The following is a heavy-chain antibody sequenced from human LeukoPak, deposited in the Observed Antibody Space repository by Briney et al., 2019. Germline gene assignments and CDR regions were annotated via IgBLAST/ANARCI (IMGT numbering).Heavy chain of an antibody. Sequence: SSETLSLTCAVYGGSFSGYYWSWIRQPPGKGLEWIGEINHSGSTNYNPSLKSRVTISVDTSKNQFSLKLSSVTAADTAVYYCASRIGYGEPNHPFDYWGQGTLVTVSS. J-gene: IGHJ4*02. CDR3: ASRIGYGEPNHPFDY. D-gene: IGHD4-17*01. CDR2: INHSGST. CDR1: GGSFSGYY. V-gene: IGHV4-34*01.